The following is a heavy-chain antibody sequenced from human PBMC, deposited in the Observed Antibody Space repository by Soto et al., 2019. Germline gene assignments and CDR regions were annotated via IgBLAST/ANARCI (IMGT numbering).Heavy chain of an antibody. CDR2: IWDDGSNK. D-gene: IGHD3-22*01. CDR1: GFTFSSYG. Sequence: QVQLVESGGGVVQPGRSLRLSCAASGFTFSSYGMHWVRQAPGKGLEWVAVIWDDGSNKYYADSVKGRFTISRDNSKNTLYLQMNSLRDEDTAVYYCERDNTYYYDSSGYYSEYFQHWGQGTLVTVSS. V-gene: IGHV3-33*01. J-gene: IGHJ1*01. CDR3: ERDNTYYYDSSGYYSEYFQH.